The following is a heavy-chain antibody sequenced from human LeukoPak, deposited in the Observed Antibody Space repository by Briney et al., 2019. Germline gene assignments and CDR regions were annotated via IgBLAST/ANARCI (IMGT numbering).Heavy chain of an antibody. J-gene: IGHJ3*02. CDR3: ARISTGAFDI. Sequence: GGSLRLSCAASGFTFSSYGMHWVRQAPGKGLEWVAVISYDGNNKYYADSVKGRFTISRDNSKNTLYLQMNSLRPEDTAVYYCARISTGAFDIWGRGTMVTVSS. V-gene: IGHV3-30*03. CDR2: ISYDGNNK. D-gene: IGHD4-17*01. CDR1: GFTFSSYG.